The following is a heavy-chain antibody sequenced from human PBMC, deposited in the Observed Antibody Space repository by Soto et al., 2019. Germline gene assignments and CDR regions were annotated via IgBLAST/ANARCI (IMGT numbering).Heavy chain of an antibody. J-gene: IGHJ4*02. CDR2: IYDTGSA. D-gene: IGHD2-8*01. V-gene: IGHV4-4*07. CDR1: GGSIGNYW. CDR3: ARGGWSQIDY. Sequence: QVQLQESGPGLVKPSETLSLTCSVSGGSIGNYWWSWIRRPAGKGLEWIGRIYDTGSANYNPSLKGRVTMSVDASKNQFSLTVSSVTATDTGVYYCARGGWSQIDYWGQGTLVTVSS.